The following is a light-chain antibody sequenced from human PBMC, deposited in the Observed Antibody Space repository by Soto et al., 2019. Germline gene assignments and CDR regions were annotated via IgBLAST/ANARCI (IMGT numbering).Light chain of an antibody. CDR1: QSLLHSNGYNY. Sequence: DIVMTQSPLSLPVTPGEPASISCRSSQSLLHSNGYNYLDWYLQKPGQSPQLLIYLGSNRASGVPDRFSGSGSGTDFTLKISRVEAEDVGVYYCMQALQIHALTFGGGTKVEIK. CDR3: MQALQIHALT. V-gene: IGKV2-28*01. J-gene: IGKJ4*01. CDR2: LGS.